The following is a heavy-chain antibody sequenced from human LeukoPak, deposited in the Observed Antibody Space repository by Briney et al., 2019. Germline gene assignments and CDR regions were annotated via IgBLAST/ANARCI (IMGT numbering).Heavy chain of an antibody. D-gene: IGHD3-3*01. CDR3: AKDAPAYDFWSGYTLSEWFDP. J-gene: IGHJ5*02. V-gene: IGHV3-74*01. CDR2: INSDGSST. CDR1: GFTFSSYW. Sequence: GGSLRLSCAASGFTFSSYWMHWVRQAPGKGLVWVSRINSDGSSTNYADSVKGRFTISRDNAKNTLYLQMNSLRAEDTAVYYCAKDAPAYDFWSGYTLSEWFDPWGQGTLVTVSS.